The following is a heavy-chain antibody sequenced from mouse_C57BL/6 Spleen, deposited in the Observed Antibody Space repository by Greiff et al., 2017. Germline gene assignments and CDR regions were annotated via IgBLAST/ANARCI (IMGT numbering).Heavy chain of an antibody. Sequence: QVQLQQSGPGLVQPSQRLSITCTVSGFSLTSYGVHWVRQSPGKGLEWLGVIWSGGSTDYNAAFISRLSISKDNSKSQVFFKMNSLQADDTAIYYCARNSLYYYGSPWYFDVWGTGTTVTVSS. CDR1: GFSLTSYG. J-gene: IGHJ1*03. CDR3: ARNSLYYYGSPWYFDV. D-gene: IGHD1-1*01. CDR2: IWSGGST. V-gene: IGHV2-2*01.